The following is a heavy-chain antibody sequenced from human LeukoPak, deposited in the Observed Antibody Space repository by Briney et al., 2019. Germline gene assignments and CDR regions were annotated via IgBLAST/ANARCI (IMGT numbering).Heavy chain of an antibody. CDR2: INSDATST. Sequence: GGSLRLSCAASGFTFSIYWMHWVRQAPGKGLVWVSRINSDATSTTYADSVKGRFTISRDTARNTLYLQMNSLRAEDTAVYYCARGEWPLPFDYWGQGTLVTVSS. CDR3: ARGEWPLPFDY. J-gene: IGHJ4*02. D-gene: IGHD2-21*01. V-gene: IGHV3-74*01. CDR1: GFTFSIYW.